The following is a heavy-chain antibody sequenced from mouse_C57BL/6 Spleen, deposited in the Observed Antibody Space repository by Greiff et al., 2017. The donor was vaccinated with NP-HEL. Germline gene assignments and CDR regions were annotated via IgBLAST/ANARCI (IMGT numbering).Heavy chain of an antibody. Sequence: QVQLQQSGPELVKPGASVKISCKASGYSFTSYYIHWVKQRPGQGLEWIGWIYPGSGNTKYNEKFKGKATLTADTSSSTAYMQLSSLTSEDSAVYYCARGPSSQFFDYWGQGTTLTVSS. CDR2: IYPGSGNT. CDR1: GYSFTSYY. J-gene: IGHJ2*01. V-gene: IGHV1-66*01. CDR3: ARGPSSQFFDY.